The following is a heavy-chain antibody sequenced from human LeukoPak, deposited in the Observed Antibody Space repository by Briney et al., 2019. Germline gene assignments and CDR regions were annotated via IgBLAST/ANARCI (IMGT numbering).Heavy chain of an antibody. CDR1: AGSIRVFY. CDR3: ASLAVPFGWYGGSYYWYMDV. D-gene: IGHD6-19*01. V-gene: IGHV4-59*01. Sequence: SETLSLTCTVSAGSIRVFYWSWIRQSPQRRLEFIGYIQNSGSAEYNPSLKSRVTISVDTSKSQFSLKLKSVTAADTAVYYCASLAVPFGWYGGSYYWYMDVWGKGTTVTVSS. J-gene: IGHJ6*03. CDR2: IQNSGSA.